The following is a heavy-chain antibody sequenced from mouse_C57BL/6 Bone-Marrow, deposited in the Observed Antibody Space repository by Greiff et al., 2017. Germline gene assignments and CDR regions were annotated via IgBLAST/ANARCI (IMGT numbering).Heavy chain of an antibody. Sequence: QVQLKQPGAELVKPGASVKLSCKASGYTFTSYWMHWVKQRPGQGLEWIGMIHPNSGSTNYNEKFKSKATMTVDKSSSTAYMQLSSLTSEDSAVYYCASATVVFDYWGQGTTLTVSS. D-gene: IGHD1-1*01. CDR3: ASATVVFDY. J-gene: IGHJ2*01. CDR1: GYTFTSYW. V-gene: IGHV1-64*01. CDR2: IHPNSGST.